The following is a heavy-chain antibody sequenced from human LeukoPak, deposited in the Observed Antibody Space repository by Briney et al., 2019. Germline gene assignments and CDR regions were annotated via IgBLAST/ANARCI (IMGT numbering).Heavy chain of an antibody. Sequence: GESLKISCKGSGYSFTNYWIGWVRQMPGKGLEWMGIIYPGDSDTRYSPSFQGQVTISADKSISTAYLQWSSLKASDTAMYYCARQGENDILTGYYRGDWFDPWGQGTLGTVSS. V-gene: IGHV5-51*01. D-gene: IGHD3-9*01. CDR1: GYSFTNYW. J-gene: IGHJ5*02. CDR3: ARQGENDILTGYYRGDWFDP. CDR2: IYPGDSDT.